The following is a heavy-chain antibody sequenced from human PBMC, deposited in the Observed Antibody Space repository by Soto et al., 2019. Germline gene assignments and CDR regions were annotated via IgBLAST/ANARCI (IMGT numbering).Heavy chain of an antibody. CDR3: ARGRYSSGWNTYYYDSSGPNPLDY. D-gene: IGHD3-22*01. CDR2: TFYRSKWYN. CDR1: GDSVSSNSAA. Sequence: SQTLSLTCAISGDSVSSNSAAWNWIRQSPSRGLEWLGRTFYRSKWYNDYAVSVRSRITINPDTSKNQFSLQLNSVTPEDTAVYYCARGRYSSGWNTYYYDSSGPNPLDYWGQGTLVTVSS. J-gene: IGHJ4*02. V-gene: IGHV6-1*01.